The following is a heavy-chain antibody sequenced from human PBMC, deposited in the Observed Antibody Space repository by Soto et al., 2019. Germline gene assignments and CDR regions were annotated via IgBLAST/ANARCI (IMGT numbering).Heavy chain of an antibody. V-gene: IGHV4-4*02. CDR1: GGSISSSNW. Sequence: LSLTCAVSGGSISSSNWWSWVRQPPGKGLEWIGYIYYSGSTYYNPSLKSRVTISVDTSKNQFSLKLSSVTAADTAVYYCAREASGAYYYDSSGYYPYGYFDYWGQGTQVTVSS. D-gene: IGHD3-22*01. J-gene: IGHJ4*02. CDR2: IYYSGST. CDR3: AREASGAYYYDSSGYYPYGYFDY.